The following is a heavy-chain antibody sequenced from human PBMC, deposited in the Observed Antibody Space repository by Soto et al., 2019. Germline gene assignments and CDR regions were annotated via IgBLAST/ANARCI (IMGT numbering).Heavy chain of an antibody. D-gene: IGHD4-4*01. V-gene: IGHV4-59*01. CDR1: GGSISSYY. J-gene: IGHJ1*01. CDR3: ARVSGMTTVNVRYFQH. CDR2: IYYSGST. Sequence: TSETLSLTCTVSGGSISSYYWSWIRQPPGKGLEWIGYIYYSGSTNYNPSLKSRVTISVDTSKNQFSLKLSSVTAADTAVYYCARVSGMTTVNVRYFQHWGQGTLVTVSS.